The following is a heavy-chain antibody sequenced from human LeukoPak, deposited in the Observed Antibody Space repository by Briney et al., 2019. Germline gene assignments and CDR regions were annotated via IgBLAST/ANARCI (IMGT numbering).Heavy chain of an antibody. J-gene: IGHJ3*02. Sequence: ASVKVSCKASGYTFTSYDINWVRQATGQGLEWMGWMNPNSGNTGYAQKFQGRVTMTRNTSINTAYMELSSLRSEDTAVYYCARDLNYYDSSGYYSLGAFDIWGQGTMVTVSS. CDR3: ARDLNYYDSSGYYSLGAFDI. CDR1: GYTFTSYD. V-gene: IGHV1-8*01. D-gene: IGHD3-22*01. CDR2: MNPNSGNT.